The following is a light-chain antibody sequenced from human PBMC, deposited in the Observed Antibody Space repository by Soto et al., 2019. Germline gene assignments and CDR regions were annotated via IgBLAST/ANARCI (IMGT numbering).Light chain of an antibody. CDR3: QQYNSYWT. CDR2: KAS. J-gene: IGKJ1*01. Sequence: DIQMTQSPSTLSASVGERVTITCRASRRISSWLAWYQQKPGKAPKLLIYKASSLESGVPSRFSGSGSGTEFTLTISSLQPDDFATYYCQQYNSYWTFGEGTKVEIK. V-gene: IGKV1-5*03. CDR1: RRISSW.